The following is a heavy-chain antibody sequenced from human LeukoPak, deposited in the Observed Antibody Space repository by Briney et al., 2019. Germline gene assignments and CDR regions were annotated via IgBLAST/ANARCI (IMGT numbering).Heavy chain of an antibody. D-gene: IGHD3-22*01. CDR3: ARALGSSVSFYNFDI. V-gene: IGHV4-59*01. J-gene: IGHJ3*02. Sequence: SETLSLTCTVSGGSISSYYWNWIRQPPGKGLEWIGYIYYTGSTNYNPSLTSRVTISVDTSKNQFSLKLSSVTAADTAVYYCARALGSSVSFYNFDIWGQGTMVTVSS. CDR1: GGSISSYY. CDR2: IYYTGST.